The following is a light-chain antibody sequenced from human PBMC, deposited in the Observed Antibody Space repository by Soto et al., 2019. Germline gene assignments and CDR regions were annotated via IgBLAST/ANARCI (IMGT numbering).Light chain of an antibody. J-gene: IGLJ1*01. Sequence: QSVLTQPPSVSGAAGQRVTISCTGSGFNIGSNYDVHWYQQLPGTAPKLLIYGNNNRPSGVPDRFSASKSGFTASLAITGLQAEDEADYFCQSYDRGLTAVLFGTGTKVTVL. V-gene: IGLV1-40*01. CDR3: QSYDRGLTAVL. CDR2: GNN. CDR1: GFNIGSNYD.